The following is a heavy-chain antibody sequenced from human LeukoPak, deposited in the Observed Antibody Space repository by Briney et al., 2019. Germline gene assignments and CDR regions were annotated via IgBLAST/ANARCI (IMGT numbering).Heavy chain of an antibody. J-gene: IGHJ4*02. Sequence: SETLSLTCTVSGDSVTNDFFWGWVRQPPGKELEWIGSFCLGRDTYYRPSLKSRVTISVDTSKSQFSLNLNSVTAADTAVYYCARWASISREPGGFFDHWGQGTLVTVSS. CDR1: GDSVTNDFF. CDR3: ARWASISREPGGFFDH. V-gene: IGHV4-38-2*02. D-gene: IGHD1-14*01. CDR2: FCLGRDT.